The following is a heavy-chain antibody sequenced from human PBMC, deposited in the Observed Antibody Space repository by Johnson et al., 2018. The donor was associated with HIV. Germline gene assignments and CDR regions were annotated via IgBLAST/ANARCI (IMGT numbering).Heavy chain of an antibody. CDR3: ATSEGYGSGSPNAFDI. CDR2: ISYDGSNK. Sequence: QVQLVESGGGLVQPGGSLRLSCAASGFTVSSNYMSWVRQAPGKGLAWVAVISYDGSNKYSAASVKGRFTISRDNSKNPLYLLMHSLAAEDTAVYYCATSEGYGSGSPNAFDIWGQGTMVTVSS. D-gene: IGHD3-10*01. J-gene: IGHJ3*02. CDR1: GFTVSSNY. V-gene: IGHV3-30*03.